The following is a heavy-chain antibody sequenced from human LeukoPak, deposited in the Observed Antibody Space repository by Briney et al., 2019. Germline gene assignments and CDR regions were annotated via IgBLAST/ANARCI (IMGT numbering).Heavy chain of an antibody. Sequence: GGSLRLSCAASGFTFSRYSMNWVRQAPGKGLEWVSSISSSSSHIYYADSVTGRFTVSRDNAKNSLYLQMNSLRAEDTAVYYCAELGITMIGGVWGKGTTVTISS. CDR3: AELGITMIGGV. CDR1: GFTFSRYS. D-gene: IGHD3-10*02. J-gene: IGHJ6*04. V-gene: IGHV3-21*01. CDR2: ISSSSSHI.